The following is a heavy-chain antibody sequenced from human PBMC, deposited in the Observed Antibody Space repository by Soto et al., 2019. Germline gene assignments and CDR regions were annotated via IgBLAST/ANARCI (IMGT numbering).Heavy chain of an antibody. Sequence: SETLSLTCAVYGGSFSGYYWSWIRQPPGKGLEWIGEINHSGSTNYNPSLKSRVTISVDTSKNQFSLKLSSVTAADTAVYYCASRYFDHQHDRTVDYWGQGTLVTVSS. J-gene: IGHJ4*02. CDR3: ASRYFDHQHDRTVDY. D-gene: IGHD3-9*01. CDR1: GGSFSGYY. V-gene: IGHV4-34*01. CDR2: INHSGST.